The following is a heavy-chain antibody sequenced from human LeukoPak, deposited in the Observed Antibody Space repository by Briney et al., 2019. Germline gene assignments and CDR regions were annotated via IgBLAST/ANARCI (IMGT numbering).Heavy chain of an antibody. CDR3: AIHPYDYWYFDL. Sequence: SVKVSCKASGGTFSSYAIGWVRQAPGQGLEWMGGIIPIFGSANYAQNFQGRVTITADESTSTAYMKLSSLRSEDTAVYYCAIHPYDYWYFDLWGRGTLVTVSS. CDR2: IIPIFGSA. J-gene: IGHJ2*01. CDR1: GGTFSSYA. D-gene: IGHD5-12*01. V-gene: IGHV1-69*13.